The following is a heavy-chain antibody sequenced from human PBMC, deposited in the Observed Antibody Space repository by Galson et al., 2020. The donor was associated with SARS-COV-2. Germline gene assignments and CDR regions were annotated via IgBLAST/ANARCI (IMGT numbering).Heavy chain of an antibody. CDR3: ARRFTAVAGRGWFDP. V-gene: IGHV4-39*01. D-gene: IGHD6-19*01. CDR2: VSSRGST. J-gene: IGHJ5*02. Sequence: SETLSLTCSVSGASISSSTHFWTWIRQPPGKGLEWIGSVSSRGSTNYNASLKSRLTISVDTSKNSLSLRLNSVTAADTSVYYCARRFTAVAGRGWFDPWGQGILVTVS. CDR1: GASISSSTHF.